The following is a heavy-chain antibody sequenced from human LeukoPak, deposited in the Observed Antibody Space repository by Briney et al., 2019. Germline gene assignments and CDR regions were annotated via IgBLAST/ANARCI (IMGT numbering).Heavy chain of an antibody. D-gene: IGHD2-2*01. CDR1: GYTFTGYY. J-gene: IGHJ4*02. Sequence: GASVKVSCKASGYTFTGYYMHWVRQAPGQGLEWMGWINPHSGDTNFALGFQARVAMTRDTSINTAYLELSRLRSDDRAVYYCARVFGRVVPAAILFWGQGTLVTVYS. CDR3: ARVFGRVVPAAILF. CDR2: INPHSGDT. V-gene: IGHV1-2*02.